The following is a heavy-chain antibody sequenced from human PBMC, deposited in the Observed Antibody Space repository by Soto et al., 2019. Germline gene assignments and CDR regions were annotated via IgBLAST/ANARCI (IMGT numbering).Heavy chain of an antibody. V-gene: IGHV4-31*03. CDR2: IYYSGST. CDR1: GGSISSGGYY. J-gene: IGHJ4*02. D-gene: IGHD2-15*01. Sequence: PSETLSLTCTVSGGSISSGGYYWSWIRQHPGKGLEWIGYIYYSGSTYYNPSLKSRVTISVDTSKNQFSLKLSSVTAADTAVYYCARDGLGYSKRFDYWGQGTLVTVSS. CDR3: ARDGLGYSKRFDY.